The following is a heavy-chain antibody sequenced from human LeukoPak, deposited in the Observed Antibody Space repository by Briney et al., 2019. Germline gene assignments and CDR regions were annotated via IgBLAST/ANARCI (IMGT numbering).Heavy chain of an antibody. CDR1: GFTFSTYN. Sequence: GGALRLSCAASGFTFSTYNIHWVRQAPGEGRERISYITTAGNVIFYADSVKGRFTISRDEAKNSLYLQMDSLRAEDTAFYYCARGGLYYDTSAYYYMNYWGQGTLVTASS. V-gene: IGHV3-48*01. CDR2: ITTAGNVI. CDR3: ARGGLYYDTSAYYYMNY. J-gene: IGHJ4*02. D-gene: IGHD3-22*01.